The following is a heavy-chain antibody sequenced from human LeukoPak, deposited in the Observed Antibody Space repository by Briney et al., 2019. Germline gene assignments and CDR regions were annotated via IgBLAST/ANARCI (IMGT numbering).Heavy chain of an antibody. D-gene: IGHD6-19*01. J-gene: IGHJ4*02. Sequence: PSETLSLTCTVSGGSISSGSYYWSWIRQPPGKGLEWIGYIYYSGSTNYNPSLKSRVTISVDTSKNQFSLKLSSVTAADTAVYYCARRTYSSGWTYDYWGQGTLVTVSS. CDR1: GGSISSGSYY. CDR3: ARRTYSSGWTYDY. CDR2: IYYSGST. V-gene: IGHV4-61*01.